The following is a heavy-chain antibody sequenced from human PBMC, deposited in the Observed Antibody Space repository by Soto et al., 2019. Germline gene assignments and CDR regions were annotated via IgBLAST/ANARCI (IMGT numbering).Heavy chain of an antibody. Sequence: EAQLVESGGGLVQPGGSLRLSCAASGFTFTSYSMNWIRQAPGKGLEWVSYLSGNSGAIYYADSVKGRFAISRDNAKNSLYLQMNSLRDEDTAVYYWVRDYQWSFDYWGQGILVTVSS. CDR3: VRDYQWSFDY. J-gene: IGHJ4*02. CDR1: GFTFTSYS. V-gene: IGHV3-48*02. D-gene: IGHD2-8*01. CDR2: LSGNSGAI.